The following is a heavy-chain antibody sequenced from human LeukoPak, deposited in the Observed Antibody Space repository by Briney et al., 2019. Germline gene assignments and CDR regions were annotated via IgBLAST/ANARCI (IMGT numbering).Heavy chain of an antibody. CDR1: GFTFNTYS. J-gene: IGHJ4*02. Sequence: GGSLRLSCAASGFTFNTYSMIWVRQAPGKGLEWVSYISSSSSTIYYADSVKGRFTISRDNAKNSLYLQMNSLRAEDTAVYYCARDYGDYVPYFDYWGQGTLVTVSS. CDR2: ISSSSSTI. D-gene: IGHD4-17*01. V-gene: IGHV3-48*04. CDR3: ARDYGDYVPYFDY.